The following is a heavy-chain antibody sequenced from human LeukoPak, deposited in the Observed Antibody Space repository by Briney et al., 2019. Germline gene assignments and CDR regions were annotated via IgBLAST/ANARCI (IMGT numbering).Heavy chain of an antibody. CDR3: ARVVDDYYYYMDV. J-gene: IGHJ6*03. CDR1: GGTFSSYA. CDR2: IIPIFGTA. Sequence: GAPVKVSCKASGGTFSSYAISWVRQAPGQGLEWMGGIIPIFGTANYAQKFQGRVTITTDESTSTAYMELSGLRSEDTAVYYCARVVDDYYYYMDVWGKGTTVTVSS. D-gene: IGHD2-21*01. V-gene: IGHV1-69*05.